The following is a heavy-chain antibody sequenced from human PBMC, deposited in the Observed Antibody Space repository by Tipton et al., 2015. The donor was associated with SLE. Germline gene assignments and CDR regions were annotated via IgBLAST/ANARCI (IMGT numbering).Heavy chain of an antibody. CDR2: IFYTGST. V-gene: IGHV4-59*01. D-gene: IGHD1-1*01. CDR3: ASGNPVMPH. Sequence: TLSLTCTVSGGSISSLSWSWIRQPPGKRLEWIGYIFYTGSTNYNPSLKSRVAMSVDMSKNQFSLKLTSVTAADTAVYYCASGNPVMPHWSQGLLVAVSS. J-gene: IGHJ4*02. CDR1: GGSISSLS.